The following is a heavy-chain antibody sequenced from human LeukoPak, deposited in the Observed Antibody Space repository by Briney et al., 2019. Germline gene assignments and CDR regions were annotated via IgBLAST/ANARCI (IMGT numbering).Heavy chain of an antibody. CDR2: IYYSGST. Sequence: SETLSLTCTVSGGSISSYYWSWIRQPSGKGLEWIGYIYYSGSTNYNPSLKSRVTISVDTSKNQFSLKLSSVTAADTAVYYCARRNRGAVFFDYWGQGTLVTVSS. CDR1: GGSISSYY. CDR3: ARRNRGAVFFDY. V-gene: IGHV4-59*01. D-gene: IGHD3-10*01. J-gene: IGHJ4*02.